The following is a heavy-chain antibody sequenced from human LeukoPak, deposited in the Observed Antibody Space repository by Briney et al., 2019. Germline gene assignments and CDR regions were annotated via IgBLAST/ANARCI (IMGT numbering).Heavy chain of an antibody. D-gene: IGHD3-10*01. CDR2: IYTSGSA. J-gene: IGHJ4*02. CDR1: GDSISSYY. V-gene: IGHV4-4*07. Sequence: SETLSLTCTVSGDSISSYYWSWIRQPAGKGLEWIGRIYTSGSANYNPSLKSRVTILVDKSKNQFSLKLSSVTAADTAVYYCARSVGSGSYYPTPFDYWGQGTLVTVSS. CDR3: ARSVGSGSYYPTPFDY.